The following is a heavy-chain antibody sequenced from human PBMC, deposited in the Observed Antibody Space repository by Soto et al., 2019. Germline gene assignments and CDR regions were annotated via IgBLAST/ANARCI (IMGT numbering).Heavy chain of an antibody. CDR2: IYYSGST. Sequence: SETLSLTCTVSGGSISSYYWSWIRQPPGKGLEWIGYIYYSGSTNYNPSLKNRVTISVETSRNQFSLKLSSMTAADTAVYYCAGANPPYYYDSSGYSMAFDYWGQGTLVTVSS. V-gene: IGHV4-59*01. D-gene: IGHD3-22*01. CDR3: AGANPPYYYDSSGYSMAFDY. J-gene: IGHJ4*02. CDR1: GGSISSYY.